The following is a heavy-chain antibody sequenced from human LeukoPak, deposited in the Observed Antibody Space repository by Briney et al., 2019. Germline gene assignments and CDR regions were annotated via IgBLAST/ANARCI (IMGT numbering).Heavy chain of an antibody. CDR3: ARESTTGTTVGYYGMDV. CDR1: GYSISSGYY. Sequence: SETLSLTCAVSGYSISSGYYWGWIRQPPGKGLEWIGSIYHSGSTYYNPSLKSRVTISVDTSENQFSLKLSSVTAADTAVYYCARESTTGTTVGYYGMDVWGKGTTVTVSS. J-gene: IGHJ6*04. CDR2: IYHSGST. V-gene: IGHV4-38-2*02. D-gene: IGHD1-1*01.